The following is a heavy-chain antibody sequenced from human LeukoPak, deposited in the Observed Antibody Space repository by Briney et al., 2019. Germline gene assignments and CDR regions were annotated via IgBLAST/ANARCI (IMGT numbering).Heavy chain of an antibody. CDR3: VRGDKRDY. J-gene: IGHJ4*02. CDR1: GFTFSNYN. CDR2: ISRSGGST. Sequence: GGSLRLSCVGFGFTFSNYNLNWVRQAPGKGLEWVSSISRSGGSTYYAESVKGRLTISRDNAESSVYLQVNSLGVEDTAVYYCVRGDKRDYWGQGTLVTVSS. V-gene: IGHV3-21*01. D-gene: IGHD5-24*01.